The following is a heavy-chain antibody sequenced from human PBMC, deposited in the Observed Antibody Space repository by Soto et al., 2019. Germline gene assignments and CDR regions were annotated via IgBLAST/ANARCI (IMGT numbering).Heavy chain of an antibody. CDR3: AREGWLLSYYLDY. J-gene: IGHJ4*02. V-gene: IGHV3-7*03. Sequence: GGSLRLSCVASGFSFSDYWMSWARQAPGKGLEWLANIKPDGTEEYYVDSVRGRFTISRDNVKNSLFLQMNTLRAEDTAVYYCAREGWLLSYYLDYWGQGTLVTVSS. CDR1: GFSFSDYW. CDR2: IKPDGTEE. D-gene: IGHD3-9*01.